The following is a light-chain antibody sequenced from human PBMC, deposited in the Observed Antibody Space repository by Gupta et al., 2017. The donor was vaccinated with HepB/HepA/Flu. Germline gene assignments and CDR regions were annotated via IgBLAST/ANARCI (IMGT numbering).Light chain of an antibody. CDR1: QIISTF. CDR3: QERDSTSRT. V-gene: IGKV1-39*01. CDR2: AAS. Sequence: DIQMTQSPSSLSASVGDRVTITCRASQIISTFLNWYQQKPGKAPKLLIYAASTLHSGVPSRFSGSRSGTEFSLSISRLLPEHFASYYFQERDSTSRTFGQGTKVEIK. J-gene: IGKJ1*01.